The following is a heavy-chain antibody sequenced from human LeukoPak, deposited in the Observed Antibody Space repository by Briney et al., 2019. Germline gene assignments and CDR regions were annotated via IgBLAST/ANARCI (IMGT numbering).Heavy chain of an antibody. Sequence: GSLRLSCAASRFTFSYFAMHWVRQAPGKGLEWVAVLSDDGSNKFYADSVKGRFTISRDNSKNTLYLQMNSLRAEDTAFYYCAKDPHSSSWYYFDSWGQGTLVTVSS. J-gene: IGHJ4*02. CDR2: LSDDGSNK. V-gene: IGHV3-30*18. D-gene: IGHD6-13*01. CDR3: AKDPHSSSWYYFDS. CDR1: RFTFSYFA.